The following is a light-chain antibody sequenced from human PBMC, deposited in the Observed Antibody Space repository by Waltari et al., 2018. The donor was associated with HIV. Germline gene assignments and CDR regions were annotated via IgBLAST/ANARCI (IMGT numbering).Light chain of an antibody. CDR1: SANIGNT. Sequence: QSVLTQPPSASGTPGQRVTISCSGSSANIGNTVYWYQQLPGAAPKVVIYRDNQRPSGVPDRFSGSWSGTSASLDVSGLRSEDEATYFCAAWDDTLSGWLFGGGTKLTVL. CDR3: AAWDDTLSGWL. CDR2: RDN. J-gene: IGLJ3*02. V-gene: IGLV1-47*01.